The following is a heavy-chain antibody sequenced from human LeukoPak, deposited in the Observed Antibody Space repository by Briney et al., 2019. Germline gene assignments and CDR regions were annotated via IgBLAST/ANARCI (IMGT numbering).Heavy chain of an antibody. V-gene: IGHV4-59*08. CDR2: IYYSGST. CDR1: GGSISSYY. J-gene: IGHJ4*02. CDR3: ARARRGYSYGPTLYYCDY. D-gene: IGHD5-18*01. Sequence: PSETLSLICTVSGGSISSYYWSWIRQPPGKGLEWIGYIYYSGSTNYNPFLKSRVTISVDTSKNQFSLKLSSVTAADTAVYYCARARRGYSYGPTLYYCDYWGQGTLVTVSS.